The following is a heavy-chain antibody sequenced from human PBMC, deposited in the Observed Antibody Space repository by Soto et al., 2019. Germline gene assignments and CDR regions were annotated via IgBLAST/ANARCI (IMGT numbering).Heavy chain of an antibody. CDR1: GWSFSGYY. Sequence: QVQLQQWGAGLLKPSETLSLTCAVYGWSFSGYYWSWIRQPPGKGLEWIGEIHHSGSTNYNPSLKSRVTISVDTSKNQFSLKLSSVTAADTAVYYCARGRYCSGGSCYSFDYWGQGTLVTVSS. J-gene: IGHJ4*02. D-gene: IGHD2-15*01. V-gene: IGHV4-34*01. CDR3: ARGRYCSGGSCYSFDY. CDR2: IHHSGST.